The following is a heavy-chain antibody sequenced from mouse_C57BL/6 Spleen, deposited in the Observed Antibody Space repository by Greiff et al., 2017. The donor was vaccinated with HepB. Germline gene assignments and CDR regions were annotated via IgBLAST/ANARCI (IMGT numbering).Heavy chain of an antibody. Sequence: EVKLVESGGDLVKPGGSLKLSCAASGFTFSSYGMSWVRQTPDKRLEWVATISSGGSYTYYPDSVKGRFTISRDNAKNTLYLQMSSLKSEDTAMYYCATGYGSSSWLDYWGQGTLVTVSA. V-gene: IGHV5-6*01. D-gene: IGHD1-1*01. CDR1: GFTFSSYG. J-gene: IGHJ3*01. CDR2: ISSGGSYT. CDR3: ATGYGSSSWLDY.